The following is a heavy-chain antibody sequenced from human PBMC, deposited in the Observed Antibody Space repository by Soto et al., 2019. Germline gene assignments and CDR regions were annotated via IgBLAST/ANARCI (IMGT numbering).Heavy chain of an antibody. V-gene: IGHV3-30-3*01. D-gene: IGHD6-13*01. CDR1: RFTFSSYA. CDR3: ARAAAYFYHYYYAMDV. CDR2: ILHDGSEK. J-gene: IGHJ6*02. Sequence: PGGSLRLSCAASRFTFSSYAMDWVRQAPGKGLEWVAVILHDGSEKYYGDSVKGRFTISRDNPKNTVYLQMNSLRPEDTAVYYCARAAAYFYHYYYAMDVWGQGTAVTVSS.